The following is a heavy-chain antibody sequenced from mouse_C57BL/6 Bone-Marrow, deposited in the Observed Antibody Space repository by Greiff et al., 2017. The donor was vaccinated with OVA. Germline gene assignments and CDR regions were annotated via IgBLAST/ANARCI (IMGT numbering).Heavy chain of an antibody. D-gene: IGHD3-2*02. Sequence: EVKLEESGGGLVQPGGSMKLSCAASGFTFSDAWMDWVRQSPEKGLEWVAEIRNKANNHATYYAESVKGRFTISRDDSKSSVYLQMNSLRADATGIYYCTRETAQAYYDYWGQGTTLTVSS. CDR3: TRETAQAYYDY. CDR1: GFTFSDAW. CDR2: IRNKANNHAT. V-gene: IGHV6-6*01. J-gene: IGHJ2*01.